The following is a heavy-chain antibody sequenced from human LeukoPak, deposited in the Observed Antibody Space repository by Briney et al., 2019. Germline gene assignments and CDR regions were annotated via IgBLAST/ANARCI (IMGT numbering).Heavy chain of an antibody. CDR2: ISGSGGST. V-gene: IGHV3-23*01. Sequence: GGSLRLSCAASGFTFSSYAMSWVRQAPGKGLEWVSGISGSGGSTYYADSVKGRFTISRDNSKNTLYLQMNSLRAEDTAVYYCARGYCCGGSCQIGFYYYGMDVWGKGTTVTVSS. CDR3: ARGYCCGGSCQIGFYYYGMDV. J-gene: IGHJ6*04. D-gene: IGHD2-15*01. CDR1: GFTFSSYA.